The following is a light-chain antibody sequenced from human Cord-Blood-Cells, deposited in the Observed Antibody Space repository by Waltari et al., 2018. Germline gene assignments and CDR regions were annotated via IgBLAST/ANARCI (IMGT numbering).Light chain of an antibody. CDR2: GAS. CDR1: QSVSSN. J-gene: IGKJ3*01. Sequence: TQPPATLSVSPGERATLSCRASQSVSSNLAWYQQKPGQAPRLLIYGASTRATGIPARFSGSGSGTEFTLTISSLQSEDFAVYYCQQYNNWLFTFGPGTKVDIK. V-gene: IGKV3-15*01. CDR3: QQYNNWLFT.